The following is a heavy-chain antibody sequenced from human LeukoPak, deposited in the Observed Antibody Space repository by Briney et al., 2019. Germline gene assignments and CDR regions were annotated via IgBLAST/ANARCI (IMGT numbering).Heavy chain of an antibody. CDR3: ASLYDSTGFCLDY. CDR1: GFRSSDYY. D-gene: IGHD3-22*01. Sequence: GGSLRLSCVVSGFRSSDYYMSWIRQTPGKGLEFISYISGSGDAIYYADSVKGRFTISRDNAKNSLYLQLDSLSAEDTAVYYCASLYDSTGFCLDYWGQGALVTVSS. V-gene: IGHV3-11*01. CDR2: ISGSGDAI. J-gene: IGHJ4*02.